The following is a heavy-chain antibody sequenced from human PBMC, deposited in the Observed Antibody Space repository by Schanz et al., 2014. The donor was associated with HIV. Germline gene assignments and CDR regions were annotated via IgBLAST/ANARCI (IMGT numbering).Heavy chain of an antibody. Sequence: QVQLQQWGAGLLKPSETLSLTCAVYGGSFSVYSWSWIRQPPGKGLQWIGEINHSGSTNYNPSLTSRVTISVDTSKNQFSMRLNSVTAADTAVYYCARTPYYFDYWGQGTLVTVSS. CDR1: GGSFSVYS. CDR2: INHSGST. V-gene: IGHV4-34*01. J-gene: IGHJ4*02. CDR3: ARTPYYFDY.